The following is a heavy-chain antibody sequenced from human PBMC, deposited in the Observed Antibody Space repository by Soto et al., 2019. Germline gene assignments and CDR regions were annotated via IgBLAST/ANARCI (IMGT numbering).Heavy chain of an antibody. CDR1: GYTLTELS. D-gene: IGHD6-6*01. CDR3: ARRDGSSAGIYYYYGMDV. Sequence: ASVKVSCKVSGYTLTELSMHWVRQAPGKGLERMGGFDPEDGETIYAQKFQGRVTMTRDTSANTACMELSSLRSEDTAVYYCARRDGSSAGIYYYYGMDVWGQGTTVTVSS. CDR2: FDPEDGET. V-gene: IGHV1-24*01. J-gene: IGHJ6*02.